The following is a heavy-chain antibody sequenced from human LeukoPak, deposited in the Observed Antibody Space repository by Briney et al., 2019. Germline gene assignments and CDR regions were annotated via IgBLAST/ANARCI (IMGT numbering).Heavy chain of an antibody. CDR2: INPNSGGT. CDR3: ARAFSMVRGGSAFDI. V-gene: IGHV1-2*04. D-gene: IGHD3-10*01. CDR1: GYTFTGYY. Sequence: ASVKVSCKASGYTFTGYYMHWVRPAPGQGLEWMGWINPNSGGTNYAQKFQGWVTMTTDTPISTAYMELSRLRSDDTAVYYCARAFSMVRGGSAFDIWGQGTMVTVSS. J-gene: IGHJ3*02.